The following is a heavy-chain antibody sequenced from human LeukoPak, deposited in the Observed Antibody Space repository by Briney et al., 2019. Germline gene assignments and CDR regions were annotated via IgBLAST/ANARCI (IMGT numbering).Heavy chain of an antibody. Sequence: GGSLRLSCAGSGFTFRSHAMSWVRQAPEKGLEFVSGIYENGGTTYYADSVKGRFSISRDNSKNTPYLQMDSLRGEDTAVYYCAKDFRIGYSAHFDYWGQGALVTVSS. D-gene: IGHD2-21*01. CDR2: IYENGGTT. J-gene: IGHJ4*02. CDR3: AKDFRIGYSAHFDY. CDR1: GFTFRSHA. V-gene: IGHV3-23*01.